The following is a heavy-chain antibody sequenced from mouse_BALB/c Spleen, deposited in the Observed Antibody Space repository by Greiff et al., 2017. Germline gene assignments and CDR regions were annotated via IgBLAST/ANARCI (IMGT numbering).Heavy chain of an antibody. D-gene: IGHD1-1*01. J-gene: IGHJ2*01. CDR3: ARNRYGSSRYYFDY. CDR2: IWSGGST. CDR1: GFSLTSYG. V-gene: IGHV2-2*02. Sequence: VKLVESGPGLVQPSQSLSITCTVSGFSLTSYGVHWVRQSPGKGLEWLGVIWSGGSTDYNAAFISRLSISKDNSKSQVFFKMNSLQANDTAIYYCARNRYGSSRYYFDYWGQGTTLTVSS.